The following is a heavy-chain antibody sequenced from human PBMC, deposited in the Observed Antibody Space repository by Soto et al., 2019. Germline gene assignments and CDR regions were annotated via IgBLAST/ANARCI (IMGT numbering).Heavy chain of an antibody. CDR2: ITSSSSYI. CDR1: GFTFSSYS. D-gene: IGHD4-17*01. Sequence: EVQLVESGGGLVKPGGSERLSCAASGFTFSSYSMNWVRQAPGKGLEWVSSITSSSSYINYADSVKGRFTISRDNAKNSLYLQTNSLRAEDTAVYYCARATVTTGRIGDFDMWGQGTMVTVSS. J-gene: IGHJ3*02. CDR3: ARATVTTGRIGDFDM. V-gene: IGHV3-21*01.